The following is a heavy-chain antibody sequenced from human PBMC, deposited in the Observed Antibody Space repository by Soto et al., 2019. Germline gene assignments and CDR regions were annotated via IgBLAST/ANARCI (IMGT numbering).Heavy chain of an antibody. Sequence: SLTCTVSGGSISSYYWSWIRQPPGKGLEWIGYIYYSGSTNYNPSLKSRVTISVDTSKNQFSLKLSSVTAADTAVYYCARFMITFGGVIPTPYDAFDIWGQGTMVTVSS. J-gene: IGHJ3*02. CDR1: GGSISSYY. CDR2: IYYSGST. CDR3: ARFMITFGGVIPTPYDAFDI. D-gene: IGHD3-16*02. V-gene: IGHV4-59*08.